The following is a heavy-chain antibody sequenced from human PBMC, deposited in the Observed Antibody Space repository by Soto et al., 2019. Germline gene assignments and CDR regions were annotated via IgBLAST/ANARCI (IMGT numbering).Heavy chain of an antibody. CDR3: ARAGEDNWNYDYYGMDV. Sequence: SETLSLTCTVSGGSISSYYWSWIRQPPGKGLEWIGYIYYSGSTNYNPSLKSRVTISVDTSKNQFSLKLSSVTAADTAVYYCARAGEDNWNYDYYGMDVWGQGTTVTSP. CDR1: GGSISSYY. J-gene: IGHJ6*02. CDR2: IYYSGST. V-gene: IGHV4-59*01. D-gene: IGHD1-20*01.